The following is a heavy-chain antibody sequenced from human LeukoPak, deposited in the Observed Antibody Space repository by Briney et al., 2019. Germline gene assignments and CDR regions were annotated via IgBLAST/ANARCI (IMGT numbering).Heavy chain of an antibody. CDR1: GGSISSSSYY. D-gene: IGHD2-2*01. Sequence: SETLSLTCTVSGGSISSSSYYWGWIRQPPGKGLEWIGYIYYSGSTYYNPSLKSRVTISVDTSKNQFSLKLSSVTAADTAVYYCARMRDVVVPAALDCWGQGTLVTVSS. CDR3: ARMRDVVVPAALDC. V-gene: IGHV4-30-4*08. J-gene: IGHJ4*02. CDR2: IYYSGST.